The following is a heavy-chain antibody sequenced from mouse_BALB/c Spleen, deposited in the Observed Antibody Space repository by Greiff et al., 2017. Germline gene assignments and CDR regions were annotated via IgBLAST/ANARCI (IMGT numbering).Heavy chain of an antibody. Sequence: EVQVVESGGGLVQPGGSRKLSCAASGFTFSSFGMHWVRQAPEKGLEWVAYISSGSSTIYYADTVKGRFTISRDNPKNTLFLQMTSLRSEDTAMYYCARSWDYGFAYWGQGTLVTVSA. CDR2: ISSGSSTI. V-gene: IGHV5-17*02. D-gene: IGHD2-4*01. CDR1: GFTFSSFG. CDR3: ARSWDYGFAY. J-gene: IGHJ3*01.